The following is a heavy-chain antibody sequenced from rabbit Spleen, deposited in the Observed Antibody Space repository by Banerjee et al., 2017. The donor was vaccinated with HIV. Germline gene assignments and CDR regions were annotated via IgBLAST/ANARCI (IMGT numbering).Heavy chain of an antibody. J-gene: IGHJ4*01. CDR1: GFSFSMSYH. CDR2: IYVGSSGSI. CDR3: AGDLDGVIGWNFGW. V-gene: IGHV1S40*01. D-gene: IGHD1-1*01. Sequence: QSLEESGGDLVKPGASLTLTCTASGFSFSMSYHLCWVRQAPGKGLEWIACIYVGSSGSISSASWAKGRFTISKTSSTTVTLQMTSLTAADTASFFCAGDLDGVIGWNFGWWGPGTLVTVS.